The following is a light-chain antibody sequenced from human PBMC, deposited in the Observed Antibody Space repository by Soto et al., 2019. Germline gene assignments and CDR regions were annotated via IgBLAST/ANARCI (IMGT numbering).Light chain of an antibody. CDR2: EVS. V-gene: IGLV2-14*01. Sequence: QSVLTQPASVSGSPGQSITTSCTGTSSDVGGYNYVSWYQQHPGTSPKLMIYEVSNRPSGVSNRFSGSKSGNTASLIISGLQAEDEGDYYCSSYTARSTWVFGGGTQLTVL. CDR1: SSDVGGYNY. CDR3: SSYTARSTWV. J-gene: IGLJ3*02.